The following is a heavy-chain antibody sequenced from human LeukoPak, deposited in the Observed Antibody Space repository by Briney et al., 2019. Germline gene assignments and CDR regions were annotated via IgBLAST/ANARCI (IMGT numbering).Heavy chain of an antibody. Sequence: GGSLGLSCAASGFTFSSYAMSWVRQAPGKGLEWVSAISGSGGSTYYADSVKGRFTISRDNSKNTLYLQMNSLRAEDTAVYYCARADYDILTGYDTYYFDYWGQGTLVTVSS. CDR3: ARADYDILTGYDTYYFDY. J-gene: IGHJ4*02. CDR2: ISGSGGST. V-gene: IGHV3-23*01. D-gene: IGHD3-9*01. CDR1: GFTFSSYA.